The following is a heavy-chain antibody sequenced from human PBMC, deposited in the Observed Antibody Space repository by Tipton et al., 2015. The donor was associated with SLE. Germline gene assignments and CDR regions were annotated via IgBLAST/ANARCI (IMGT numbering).Heavy chain of an antibody. D-gene: IGHD3-10*01. V-gene: IGHV4-61*02. CDR3: ARDVWGSYYYGSGSSYYYYMDV. J-gene: IGHJ6*03. CDR1: GGSISSGRYY. Sequence: TLSLTCTVSGGSISSGRYYWSWIRPPAGKGLEWMWRIYTSGGTNSNPSLQRRVTISVDTSKNQFSLKLSSVTAADTAVYYCARDVWGSYYYGSGSSYYYYMDVWGKGTTVTVSS. CDR2: IYTSGGT.